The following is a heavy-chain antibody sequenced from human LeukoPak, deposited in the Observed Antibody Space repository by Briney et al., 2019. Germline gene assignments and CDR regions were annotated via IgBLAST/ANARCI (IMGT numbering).Heavy chain of an antibody. J-gene: IGHJ4*02. Sequence: SETLSLTCAVYGGSFSDYYWSWIRQPPGKGLEWIGEINHSGSTNYNPSLKSRVTISVDTSKNQFSLKLSSVTAADTAVYYCARMRSRYSDYDFDYWGQGTLVTVSS. D-gene: IGHD5-12*01. CDR2: INHSGST. CDR3: ARMRSRYSDYDFDY. V-gene: IGHV4-34*01. CDR1: GGSFSDYY.